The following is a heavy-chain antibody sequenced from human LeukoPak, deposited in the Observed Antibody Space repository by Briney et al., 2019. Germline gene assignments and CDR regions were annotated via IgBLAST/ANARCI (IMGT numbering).Heavy chain of an antibody. CDR1: GGSISSYY. CDR3: ARFRRIELGDQYYFDY. D-gene: IGHD7-27*01. J-gene: IGHJ4*02. CDR2: IYYSGST. V-gene: IGHV4-59*01. Sequence: PSETLSLTCTVSGGSISSYYWSWIRQPPGKGLEWIGYIYYSGSTNYNPSLKSRVTILVDTSKNQFSLMLSSVTAADTAVYYCARFRRIELGDQYYFDYWGQGTLVTVSS.